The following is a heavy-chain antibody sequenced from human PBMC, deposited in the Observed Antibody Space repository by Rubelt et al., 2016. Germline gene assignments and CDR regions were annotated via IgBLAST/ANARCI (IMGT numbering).Heavy chain of an antibody. Sequence: GAEVKKPGSSVKVSCKASGGTFNNNVISWVRQAPGQGLEWVGGIIPMFGTANYAQKFQGRVTITADKSTSTAYMELSSLRSEDTAVYYCASSYSSGWYQYRLVYYGMDVWGQGTTVTVSS. CDR3: ASSYSSGWYQYRLVYYGMDV. CDR2: IIPMFGTA. CDR1: GGTFNNNV. V-gene: IGHV1-69*06. J-gene: IGHJ6*02. D-gene: IGHD6-19*01.